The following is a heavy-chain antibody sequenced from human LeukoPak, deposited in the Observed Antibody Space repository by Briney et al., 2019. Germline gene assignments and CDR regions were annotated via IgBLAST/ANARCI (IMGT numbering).Heavy chain of an antibody. J-gene: IGHJ4*02. CDR3: VRENWYYDY. V-gene: IGHV1-2*02. Sequence: GASVKVSCKASGYTFTVYYMHWVRQAPGQGLEYVGWIHPNTGATNYAQEFQDRVTMTRDTSISTVYMEMSGLTSDDTAVYYCVRENWYYDYWGQGTLVTVSS. CDR1: GYTFTVYY. CDR2: IHPNTGAT.